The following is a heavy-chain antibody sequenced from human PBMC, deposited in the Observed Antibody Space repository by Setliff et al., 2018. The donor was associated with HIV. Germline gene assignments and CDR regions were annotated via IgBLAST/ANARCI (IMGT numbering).Heavy chain of an antibody. CDR3: ATTQDGPGGNYFDS. CDR1: EYTFTIYY. CDR2: INPRGGIT. D-gene: IGHD3-16*01. J-gene: IGHJ4*02. V-gene: IGHV1-46*01. Sequence: ASVKVSCKASEYTFTIYYIHWVRQALGQGFEWMGIINPRGGITTYSQNFQGRVTMTRYTSTSTIYMELSSLRSEDTAVYYCATTQDGPGGNYFDSWGQGTLVTVSS.